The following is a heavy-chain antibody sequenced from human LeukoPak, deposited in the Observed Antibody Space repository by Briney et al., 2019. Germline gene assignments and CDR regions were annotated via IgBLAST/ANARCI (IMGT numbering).Heavy chain of an antibody. CDR2: INHSGST. CDR1: GGSFSGYY. Sequence: SETLSLTCAVYGGSFSGYYWSWIRQPPGKGLEWIGEINHSGSTNYNPSLKGRVTISVDTSKNQFSLKLSSVTAADTAVYYCARSRMVRGVTTALGPKSPHGMDVWGKGTTVTVSS. J-gene: IGHJ6*04. CDR3: ARSRMVRGVTTALGPKSPHGMDV. D-gene: IGHD3-10*01. V-gene: IGHV4-34*01.